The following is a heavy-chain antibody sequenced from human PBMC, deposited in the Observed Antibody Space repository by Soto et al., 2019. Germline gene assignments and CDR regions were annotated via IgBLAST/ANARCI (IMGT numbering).Heavy chain of an antibody. J-gene: IGHJ6*02. V-gene: IGHV1-2*04. CDR2: INPNSGGT. CDR1: GYTFTGYY. CDR3: ARDLEIIGYGMDV. Sequence: VKVSCKASGYTFTGYYMHWVRQAPGQGLEWMGWINPNSGGTNYAQKFQGWVTMTRDTSISTAYMELSRLRSDDTAVYYCARDLEIIGYGMDVWGQGTTVTVSS. D-gene: IGHD2-15*01.